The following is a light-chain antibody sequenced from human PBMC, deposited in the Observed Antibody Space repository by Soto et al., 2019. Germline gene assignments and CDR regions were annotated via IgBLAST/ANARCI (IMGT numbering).Light chain of an antibody. V-gene: IGLV2-14*03. CDR1: SSDVGGYNF. CDR3: TSYTSSFTYV. J-gene: IGLJ1*01. Sequence: QSVLTQPASVSGSPGQSITISCTGTSSDVGGYNFVSWYQHHPGKAPKLIIYDVSNRPSGVSNRFSGSKSGNTASLTISGLQAEDEADYYRTSYTSSFTYVFGTGTKAPS. CDR2: DVS.